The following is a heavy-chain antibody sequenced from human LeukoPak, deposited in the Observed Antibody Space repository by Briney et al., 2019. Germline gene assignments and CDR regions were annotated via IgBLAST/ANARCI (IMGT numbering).Heavy chain of an antibody. CDR3: ARHIAAAHPEYGMDV. D-gene: IGHD6-13*01. CDR1: GYSFTSYW. J-gene: IGHJ6*02. Sequence: GESLKISCKGSGYSFTSYWIGWVRQMPGKGLGWMGIIYPGDSDTRYSPSFQGQVTISADKSISTAYLQWSSLKASDTAMYYCARHIAAAHPEYGMDVWGQGTTVTVSS. CDR2: IYPGDSDT. V-gene: IGHV5-51*01.